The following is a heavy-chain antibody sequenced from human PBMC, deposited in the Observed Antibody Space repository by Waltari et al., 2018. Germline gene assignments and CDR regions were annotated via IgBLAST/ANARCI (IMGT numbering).Heavy chain of an antibody. CDR1: GFTFSSYW. CDR2: SNGDGSAT. J-gene: IGHJ4*02. Sequence: EVQLVESGGGLVQPGGSLRLSCAASGFTFSSYWMSWVRQIPGEGLVWVAGSNGDGSATKYADFVKGRFTISKDTAKNTLYLQMNSLRTEDTALYYCSRGKQDFDYWGRGTLVTVSS. V-gene: IGHV3-74*03. CDR3: SRGKQDFDY. D-gene: IGHD6-13*01.